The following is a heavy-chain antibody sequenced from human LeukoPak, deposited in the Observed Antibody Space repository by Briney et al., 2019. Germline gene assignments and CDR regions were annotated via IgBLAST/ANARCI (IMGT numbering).Heavy chain of an antibody. V-gene: IGHV3-30*19. Sequence: GGSLRLSCAASGFTFSSYGMHWVRQAPGKGLEWVAVISYDGSNKYYADSVKGRFTISRDNSKNTLYLQMNSLRAEDTAVYYCTTGNPISGSYYTAYDAFDIWGQGTMVTVSS. CDR2: ISYDGSNK. D-gene: IGHD1-26*01. J-gene: IGHJ3*02. CDR1: GFTFSSYG. CDR3: TTGNPISGSYYTAYDAFDI.